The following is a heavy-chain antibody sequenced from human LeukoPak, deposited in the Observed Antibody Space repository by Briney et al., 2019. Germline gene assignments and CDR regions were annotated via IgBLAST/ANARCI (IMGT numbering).Heavy chain of an antibody. V-gene: IGHV4-4*02. Sequence: SETLSLTCAVSGDSISDSDWWTWVRQPPGKGLEWIEEIRHSGSTNYSPSLKSRVTISIDKSKNQLSLKLSSVTAADTANYFCARAGIPWNPADCWGQGTLVIVSS. CDR3: ARAGIPWNPADC. CDR1: GDSISDSDW. CDR2: IRHSGST. D-gene: IGHD1-14*01. J-gene: IGHJ4*02.